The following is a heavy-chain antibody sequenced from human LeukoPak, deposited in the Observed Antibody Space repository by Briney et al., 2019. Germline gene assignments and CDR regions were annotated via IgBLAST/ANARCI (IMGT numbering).Heavy chain of an antibody. Sequence: GGSLRLSCAASGFTFSSYEMNWVRQAPGKGLEWVSYISSSSSTIYYADSVKGRFTISRDNAKNSLYPQMNSLRAEDTAVYYCARERFDYWGQGALVTVSS. CDR1: GFTFSSYE. CDR2: ISSSSSTI. CDR3: ARERFDY. J-gene: IGHJ4*02. V-gene: IGHV3-48*01.